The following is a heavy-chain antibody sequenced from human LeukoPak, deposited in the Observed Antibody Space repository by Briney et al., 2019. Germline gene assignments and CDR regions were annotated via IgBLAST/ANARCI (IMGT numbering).Heavy chain of an antibody. D-gene: IGHD3-16*01. CDR2: ITGSSSTI. J-gene: IGHJ4*02. CDR3: ATDRHWAFDY. Sequence: GGSPRLSCAASGFTLSTYSMNWVRQAPGKGLEWISYITGSSSTISYADSVKGRFTISRDNAKNSLSLQMNSLRAEDTAVYYCATDRHWAFDYWGQGTLVTVSS. CDR1: GFTLSTYS. V-gene: IGHV3-48*01.